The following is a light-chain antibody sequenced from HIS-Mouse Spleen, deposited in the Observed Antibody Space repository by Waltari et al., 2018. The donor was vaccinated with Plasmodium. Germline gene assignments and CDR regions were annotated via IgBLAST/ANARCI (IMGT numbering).Light chain of an antibody. Sequence: EIVMTQSPATLSVSPGERATLSCRASQSVSSNLAWYQQRPGQAPRLLIYGASTRATGIPARVSGSGSGTEFTLTISSLQSEDFAVYYCQQYNIWPFTFGPGTKVDIK. CDR3: QQYNIWPFT. J-gene: IGKJ3*01. CDR2: GAS. CDR1: QSVSSN. V-gene: IGKV3-15*01.